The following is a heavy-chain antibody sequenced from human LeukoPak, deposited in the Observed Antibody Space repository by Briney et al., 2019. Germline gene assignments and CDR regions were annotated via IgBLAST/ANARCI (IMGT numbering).Heavy chain of an antibody. CDR2: VYRSGST. CDR3: ARENWVFDY. V-gene: IGHV4-38-2*02. Sequence: SETLSLTCVVSGYPISSGYHWGWIRQPPGKGLEWIGSVYRSGSTYYSPSLKSRVTISVDTSKNQISLKVRSVTAADTAMYYCARENWVFDYWGQGILVTVSS. D-gene: IGHD7-27*01. CDR1: GYPISSGYH. J-gene: IGHJ4*02.